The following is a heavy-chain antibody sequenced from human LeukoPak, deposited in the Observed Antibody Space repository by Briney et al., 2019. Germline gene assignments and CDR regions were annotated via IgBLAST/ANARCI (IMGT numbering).Heavy chain of an antibody. J-gene: IGHJ6*02. CDR3: ARGVVTATYYYYGMDV. CDR1: RFTFSSYA. V-gene: IGHV3-30-3*01. CDR2: ISYDGSNK. Sequence: PGGSLRLSCAASRFTFSSYAMHWVRQAPGKGLEWVAVISYDGSNKYYADSVKGRFTISRDNSKNTLYLQMNSLRAEDTAVYYCARGVVTATYYYYGMDVWGQGTTVTVSS. D-gene: IGHD2-21*02.